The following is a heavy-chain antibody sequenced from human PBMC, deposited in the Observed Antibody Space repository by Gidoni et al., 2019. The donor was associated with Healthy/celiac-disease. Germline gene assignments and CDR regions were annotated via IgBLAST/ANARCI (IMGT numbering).Heavy chain of an antibody. CDR3: ARSYSSGWYDDY. J-gene: IGHJ4*02. V-gene: IGHV4-39*01. CDR2: IYYSGST. CDR1: GGSISSSRYY. Sequence: QLQLQESGPGLVKPSETLSLTCTVSGGSISSSRYYWGWIRQPPGKGLEWIGSIYYSGSTYYNPSLKSRVTISVDTSKNQFSLKLSSVTAADTAVYYCARSYSSGWYDDYWGQGTLVTVSS. D-gene: IGHD6-19*01.